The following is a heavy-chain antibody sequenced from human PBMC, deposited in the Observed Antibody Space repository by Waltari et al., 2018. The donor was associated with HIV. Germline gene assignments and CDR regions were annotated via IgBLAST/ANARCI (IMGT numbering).Heavy chain of an antibody. CDR2: IKSKTDGGTT. Sequence: EVQLVESGGGLVKPGGSLRLSCAASGFTFSNAWMSWVRQAPGKGLGWVGRIKSKTDGGTTDYAAPVKGRFTISRDDSKDTLYLQMNSLKTEDTAVYYCTTDSVVVGATTWFDPWGQGTLVTVSS. V-gene: IGHV3-15*01. CDR1: GFTFSNAW. CDR3: TTDSVVVGATTWFDP. D-gene: IGHD1-26*01. J-gene: IGHJ5*02.